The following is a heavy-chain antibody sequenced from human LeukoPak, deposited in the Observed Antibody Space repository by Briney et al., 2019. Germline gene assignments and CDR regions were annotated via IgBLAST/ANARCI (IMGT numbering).Heavy chain of an antibody. D-gene: IGHD5-12*01. CDR2: IYHSGST. J-gene: IGHJ4*02. CDR3: ARRRGYSGYAVDY. Sequence: PSETLSLTCAVSGGSISSSNWWSWVRQPPGKGLEWIGEIYHSGSTNYNPSLKSRVTISVDTSKNQFSLKLSSVTAADTAVYYCARRRGYSGYAVDYWGQGTLVTVSS. V-gene: IGHV4-4*02. CDR1: GGSISSSNW.